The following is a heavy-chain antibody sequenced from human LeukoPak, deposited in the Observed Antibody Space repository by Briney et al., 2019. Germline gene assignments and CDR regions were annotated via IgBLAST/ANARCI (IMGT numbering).Heavy chain of an antibody. D-gene: IGHD1-26*01. CDR3: ARESSGTYYLKQ. J-gene: IGHJ4*02. CDR2: ISSRGDST. V-gene: IGHV3-11*05. CDR1: GFTHSYSY. Sequence: GGSLRLSCAASGFTHSYSYMNWIRQAPGNAPEWVSSISSRGDSTNYADSVKGRFTISRDNAKNSLYLQMNSLRAEDTAVYYCARESSGTYYLKQWGQGTLVTVYS.